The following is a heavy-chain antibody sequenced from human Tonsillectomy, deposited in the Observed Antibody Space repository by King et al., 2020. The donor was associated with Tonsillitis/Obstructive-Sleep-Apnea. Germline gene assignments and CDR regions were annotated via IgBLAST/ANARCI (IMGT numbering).Heavy chain of an antibody. CDR1: GFTFSTYA. J-gene: IGHJ4*02. CDR2: ISYDGSNK. CDR3: ARALWKSVVVVPATPFDY. V-gene: IGHV3-30*04. D-gene: IGHD2-15*01. Sequence: QLVQSGGGVVQPGRSLRLSCAASGFTFSTYAMHWVRQAPGKGLEWVAVISYDGSNKYYADSVKGRFTISRDNSKNTLYLQMNSLRAEDTAVYYCARALWKSVVVVPATPFDYWGLGTLVTVSS.